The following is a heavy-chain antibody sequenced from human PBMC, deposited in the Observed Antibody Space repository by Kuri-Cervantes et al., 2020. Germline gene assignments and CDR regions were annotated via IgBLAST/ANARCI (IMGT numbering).Heavy chain of an antibody. V-gene: IGHV3-23*01. D-gene: IGHD2-2*01. CDR3: ATGYCSNLGEH. CDR2: IGGTGGHI. Sequence: GESLKISCAASGFIFSTYAMSWVRQSPGKGLEWVSAIGGTGGHIYYATSVKGRFTISKDTSKNTLYLQMDSLRAEDTATYYCATGYCSNLGEHWGQGALVTVSS. CDR1: GFIFSTYA. J-gene: IGHJ4*02.